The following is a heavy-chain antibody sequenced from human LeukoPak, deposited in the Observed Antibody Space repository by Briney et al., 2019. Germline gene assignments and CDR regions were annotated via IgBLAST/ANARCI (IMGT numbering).Heavy chain of an antibody. CDR1: GYTFTGYY. J-gene: IGHJ4*02. Sequence: ASVKVSCKASGYTFTGYYMHWVRQAPGQGLEWMGWINPNSGGTNYAQKFQGRVTMTRDTSISTVYMELSSLRSDDTAVYYCARTGYSSGWAFDYWGQGTLVTVSS. CDR3: ARTGYSSGWAFDY. V-gene: IGHV1-2*02. D-gene: IGHD6-19*01. CDR2: INPNSGGT.